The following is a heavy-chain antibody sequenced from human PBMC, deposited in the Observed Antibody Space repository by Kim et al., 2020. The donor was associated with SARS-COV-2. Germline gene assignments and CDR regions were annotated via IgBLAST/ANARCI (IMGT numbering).Heavy chain of an antibody. D-gene: IGHD5-18*01. CDR3: AKNTRAYSYGQFDY. J-gene: IGHJ4*02. Sequence: ADSVKGRFTNSRDNSKNTLYLQMNSLRAEDTAVYYCAKNTRAYSYGQFDYWGQGTLVTVSS. V-gene: IGHV3-23*01.